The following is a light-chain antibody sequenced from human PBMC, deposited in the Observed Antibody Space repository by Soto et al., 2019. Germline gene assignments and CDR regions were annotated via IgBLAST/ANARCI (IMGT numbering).Light chain of an antibody. J-gene: IGKJ1*01. CDR3: KQAKQSPQS. CDR1: QSLLHSNGNIY. V-gene: IGKV2-28*01. CDR2: LGS. Sequence: DIALTQSPLSLPVTPGEPTSISCRCSQSLLHSNGNIYLDWYLQKPGQSPQLLTYLGSIRATGVPDRFIGSGLGTDFTRKITTVAVEDAGVYYCKQAKQSPQSFGIGIEVDIK.